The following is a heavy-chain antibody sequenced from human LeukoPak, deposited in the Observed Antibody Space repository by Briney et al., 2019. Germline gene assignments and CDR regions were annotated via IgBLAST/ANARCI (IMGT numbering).Heavy chain of an antibody. CDR3: AIGPIRGGYFDY. Sequence: ASVKVSCKVSGYTLTELSMHWVRQAPGKGLEWMGGFDPEDGETIYAQKFQGRVTMTEDTSTDTAYMELSSLRSEDTAVYYCAIGPIRGGYFDYWGQGTLVTVSS. CDR1: GYTLTELS. CDR2: FDPEDGET. D-gene: IGHD3-10*01. J-gene: IGHJ4*02. V-gene: IGHV1-24*01.